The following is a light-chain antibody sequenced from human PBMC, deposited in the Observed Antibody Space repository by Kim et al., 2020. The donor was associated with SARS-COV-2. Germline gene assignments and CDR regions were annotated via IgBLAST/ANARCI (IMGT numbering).Light chain of an antibody. CDR3: LQHNSYPQT. V-gene: IGKV1-17*03. J-gene: IGKJ4*01. CDR1: QGISNY. CDR2: AAS. Sequence: VSLGYRVTITCRARQGISNYLAWFQQKPGKVPNRLIYAASTLQSGVPSRFIGSGSGTDVTLTISSLQPEDFATYYCLQHNSYPQTFGGGTKVDIK.